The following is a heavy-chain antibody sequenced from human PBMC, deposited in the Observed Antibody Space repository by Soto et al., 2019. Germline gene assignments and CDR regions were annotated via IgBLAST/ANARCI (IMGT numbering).Heavy chain of an antibody. CDR3: ARGVRPAVPTYNWFDP. V-gene: IGHV4-34*01. D-gene: IGHD3-10*01. CDR1: GGSFSGYY. Sequence: SATLSLTCAVYGGSFSGYYWSWIRQPPGKGLEWIGEINHSGSTNYNPSLKSRVTISVDTSKNQFSLKLSSVTAADTAVYYCARGVRPAVPTYNWFDPWGQGTLVTAPQ. CDR2: INHSGST. J-gene: IGHJ5*02.